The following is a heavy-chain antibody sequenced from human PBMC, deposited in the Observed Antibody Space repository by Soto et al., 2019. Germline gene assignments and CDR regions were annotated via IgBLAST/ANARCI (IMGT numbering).Heavy chain of an antibody. V-gene: IGHV4-39*07. Sequence: SETLSLTCTVSGGSISSSSYYWGWIRQPPGKGLEWIGSIYYSGSTYYNPSLKSRVTISVDTSKNQFSLKLSSVTAEDTAVYYCAKREDIVVVPAANYYFDYWGQGTLVTVSS. CDR1: GGSISSSSYY. CDR2: IYYSGST. D-gene: IGHD2-2*01. J-gene: IGHJ4*02. CDR3: AKREDIVVVPAANYYFDY.